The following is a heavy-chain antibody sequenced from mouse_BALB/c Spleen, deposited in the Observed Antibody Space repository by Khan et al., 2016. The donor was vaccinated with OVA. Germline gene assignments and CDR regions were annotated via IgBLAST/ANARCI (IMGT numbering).Heavy chain of an antibody. D-gene: IGHD2-10*01. CDR3: TRPSYYGNPWFTY. V-gene: IGHV5-9*02. CDR1: GFAFNSYD. J-gene: IGHJ3*01. CDR2: ISSTGTYT. Sequence: EVELVESGGGLVKPGGSLKLSCAASGFAFNSYDMSWVRQTPEKRLEWVATISSTGTYTYYPDSVKGRFTISRDTARNTLCLQISSLRSEDTALYYCTRPSYYGNPWFTYWGQGTLVTVSA.